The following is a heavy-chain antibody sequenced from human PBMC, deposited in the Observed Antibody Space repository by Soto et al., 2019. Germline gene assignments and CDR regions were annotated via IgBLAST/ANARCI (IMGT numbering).Heavy chain of an antibody. V-gene: IGHV4-30-4*01. J-gene: IGHJ4*02. CDR2: IHAGGTS. Sequence: SDTLSLTCPFFGGSRSSVYHWLSWVSQPPGKGLEWLGYIHAGGTSYVTPSLQSRLSMSVDTSRNLFSLKLGSVSAADTAVYYCARDHSNSPDYFDYWGQAVLVTGSS. CDR3: ARDHSNSPDYFDY. D-gene: IGHD6-6*01. CDR1: GGSRSSVYHW.